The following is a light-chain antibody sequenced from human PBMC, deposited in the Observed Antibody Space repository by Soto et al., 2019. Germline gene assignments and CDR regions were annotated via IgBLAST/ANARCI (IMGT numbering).Light chain of an antibody. CDR3: QSYDSSLSGSTV. V-gene: IGLV1-40*01. Sequence: QAVVTQPPSVSGAPGQRVTISCTGSSSNIGAGYDVHWYQQLPGTAPKLLIYDSNNRPSGVPDRFSGSKSGTSASLAITGLQAEDEADYYCQSYDSSLSGSTVFGTGTKVTVL. CDR2: DSN. J-gene: IGLJ1*01. CDR1: SSNIGAGYD.